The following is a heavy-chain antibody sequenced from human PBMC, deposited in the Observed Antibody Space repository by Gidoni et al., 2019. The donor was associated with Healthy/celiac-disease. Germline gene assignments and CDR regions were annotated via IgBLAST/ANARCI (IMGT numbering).Heavy chain of an antibody. CDR3: ARDGYIEVVFDY. CDR1: GFTFSSYS. J-gene: IGHJ4*02. D-gene: IGHD2-15*01. CDR2: ISSSSSYI. Sequence: EVQLVESGGGLVKPGGSLRLSCAASGFTFSSYSMNWVRQAPGKGLEWVSSISSSSSYIYYADSVKGRFTISRDNAKNSLYLQMNSLRAEDTAVYYCARDGYIEVVFDYWGQGTLVTVSS. V-gene: IGHV3-21*01.